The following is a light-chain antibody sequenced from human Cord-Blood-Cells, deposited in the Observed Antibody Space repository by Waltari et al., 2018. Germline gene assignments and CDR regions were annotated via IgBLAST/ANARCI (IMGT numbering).Light chain of an antibody. CDR2: DAS. V-gene: IGKV1-33*01. Sequence: DIQMTQSPSSLSASVGDRVTITCQASQDISNYLNWYQQKPGKAPKLLIYDASNLETGVPSRFSGSGSGTDFTFTISSLQPEDIATYYCQQYDNLPFGPGTRLEIK. CDR1: QDISNY. CDR3: QQYDNLP. J-gene: IGKJ5*01.